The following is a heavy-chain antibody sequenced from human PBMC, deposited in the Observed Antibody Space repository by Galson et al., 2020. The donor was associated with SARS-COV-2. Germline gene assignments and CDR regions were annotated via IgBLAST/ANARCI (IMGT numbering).Heavy chain of an antibody. Sequence: GESLKISCAASGFTFSSYGMHWVRQAPGKGLEWVAVIWYDGSNKYYADSVKGRFTISRDNSKNTLYLQMNSLRAEDTAVYYCARDLAVDGGGDDWGQGTLVTVSS. CDR3: ARDLAVDGGGDD. J-gene: IGHJ4*02. CDR1: GFTFSSYG. D-gene: IGHD6-19*01. V-gene: IGHV3-33*01. CDR2: IWYDGSNK.